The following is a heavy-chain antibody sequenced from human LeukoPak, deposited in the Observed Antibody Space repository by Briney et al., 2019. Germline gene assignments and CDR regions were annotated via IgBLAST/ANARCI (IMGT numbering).Heavy chain of an antibody. CDR2: INSDERST. J-gene: IGHJ5*02. CDR3: ARGPILDAIAAAGTSWFDP. Sequence: GGSLRLSCAASGFTFSSYWMHWVRQTPGKGLVWVSRINSDERSTGYADFLKGRFTISRDNAKNTLYLQMTSLRAEDTAVYYCARGPILDAIAAAGTSWFDPWGQGTLVTVSS. D-gene: IGHD6-13*01. CDR1: GFTFSSYW. V-gene: IGHV3-74*01.